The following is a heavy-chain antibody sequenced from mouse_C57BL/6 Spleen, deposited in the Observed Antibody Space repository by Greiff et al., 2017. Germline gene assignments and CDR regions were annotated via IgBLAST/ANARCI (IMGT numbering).Heavy chain of an antibody. CDR3: TTMGYYGSSPQDY. CDR1: GFNIKDDY. D-gene: IGHD1-1*01. CDR2: IDPENGDT. V-gene: IGHV14-4*01. Sequence: VQLQQSGAELVRPGASVKLSCTASGFNIKDDYMHWVKQRPEQGLEWIGWIDPENGDTEYASKFQGKATITADTSSNTAYLQLSSLTSEDTAVYYCTTMGYYGSSPQDYWGQGTSVTVPS. J-gene: IGHJ4*01.